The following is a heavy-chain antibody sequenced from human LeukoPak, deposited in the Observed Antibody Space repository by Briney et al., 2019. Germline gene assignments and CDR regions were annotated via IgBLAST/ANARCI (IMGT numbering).Heavy chain of an antibody. J-gene: IGHJ4*02. CDR2: IYYSGST. CDR3: ARDWGASVWNAGHGLDY. D-gene: IGHD1-1*01. Sequence: SETLSLTCTVSGGSISSSSFFWGWFRQPPGKGLEWLGNIYYSGSTYYSASLKSRVTIRVDTSNNQFSLKLSSVTAADTAVYYCARDWGASVWNAGHGLDYWGQGTLVTVSS. CDR1: GGSISSSSFF. V-gene: IGHV4-39*07.